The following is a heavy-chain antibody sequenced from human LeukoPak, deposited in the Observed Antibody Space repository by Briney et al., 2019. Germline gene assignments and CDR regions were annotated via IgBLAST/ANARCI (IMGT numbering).Heavy chain of an antibody. J-gene: IGHJ4*02. Sequence: PGGSLRLSCAASGFTFSSYSMNWVRQAPEKGLEWVSYISTSSSTMYYADSVKGRFIISRDNAKNSLYLQMNSLRDEDTAVYYCAENPWAGSSFFDYWGQGTLVTVSS. CDR3: AENPWAGSSFFDY. D-gene: IGHD3-10*01. CDR2: ISTSSSTM. V-gene: IGHV3-48*02. CDR1: GFTFSSYS.